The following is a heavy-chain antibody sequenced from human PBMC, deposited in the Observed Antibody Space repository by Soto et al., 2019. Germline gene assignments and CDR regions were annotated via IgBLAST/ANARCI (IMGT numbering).Heavy chain of an antibody. V-gene: IGHV4-30-4*01. J-gene: IGHJ4*02. Sequence: SETLSLTCTVSGGSISSGDYYWSWIRHPPGKGLEWIGYIYYSGSTYYNPSLKSRVTISVDTSKNQFSLRLSSVTAADTAVYYCARARWRYYGSGSDDYWGQGTRVTVPS. D-gene: IGHD3-10*01. CDR3: ARARWRYYGSGSDDY. CDR1: GGSISSGDYY. CDR2: IYYSGST.